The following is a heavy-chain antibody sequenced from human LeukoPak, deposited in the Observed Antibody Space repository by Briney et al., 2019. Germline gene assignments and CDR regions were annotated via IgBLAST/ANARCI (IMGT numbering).Heavy chain of an antibody. CDR2: ISAYGHT. V-gene: IGHV1-18*04. CDR1: GHTFTSYG. CDR3: ARDRQEWLYAFDI. J-gene: IGHJ3*02. Sequence: ASVKVSCKASGHTFTSYGISWVRQAPGQGLEWMGWISAYGHTNYAQKFQGRVTMTTDTSTSTAYMELRSLRSDDTAVYYCARDRQEWLYAFDIWGQGIMVTVSS. D-gene: IGHD6-19*01.